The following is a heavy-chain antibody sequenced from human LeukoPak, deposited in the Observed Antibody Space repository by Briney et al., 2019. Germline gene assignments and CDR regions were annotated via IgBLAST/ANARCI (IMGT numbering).Heavy chain of an antibody. CDR1: GDSVSSNSAA. CDR2: TYYRSKWSN. J-gene: IGHJ4*02. D-gene: IGHD3-22*01. CDR3: ARYYYDSRGYYYYYFDY. Sequence: SQTLSLTCAISGDSVSSNSAAWNWIRQSPSRGLEWLGRTYYRSKWSNDYAVSVKSRITINPDTSRNQFSLQLNSVTPVDTAVYYCARYYYDSRGYYYYYFDYWGQGTLVTVSS. V-gene: IGHV6-1*01.